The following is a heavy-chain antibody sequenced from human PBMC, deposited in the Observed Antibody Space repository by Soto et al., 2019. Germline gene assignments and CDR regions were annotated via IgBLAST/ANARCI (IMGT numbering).Heavy chain of an antibody. CDR2: IDPTDSYT. V-gene: IGHV5-10-1*01. D-gene: IGHD3-10*01. J-gene: IGHJ3*02. CDR1: GYTFTNYW. CDR3: ERRGEGKSGAFDI. Sequence: GESLKISCKASGYTFTNYWISWVRQMPGKGLEWMGRIDPTDSYTNYSPSFQGHVTISVDKSGTTAYLQWSSLKASDTAIYYCERRGEGKSGAFDIWGQGTTVTV.